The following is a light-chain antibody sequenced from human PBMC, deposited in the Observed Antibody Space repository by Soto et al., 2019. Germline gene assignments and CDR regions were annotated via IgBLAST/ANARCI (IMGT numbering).Light chain of an antibody. CDR3: QAWDSSAVV. V-gene: IGLV3-1*01. CDR1: KLGDKF. Sequence: SYELTQPPSVSVSPGQTASITCSGDKLGDKFACWYQQKAGQSPVVVIYQDTKRPSGIPERFSGSNSGNTATLTISGTQAMVEADYYCQAWDSSAVVFGGGTKVTVL. CDR2: QDT. J-gene: IGLJ2*01.